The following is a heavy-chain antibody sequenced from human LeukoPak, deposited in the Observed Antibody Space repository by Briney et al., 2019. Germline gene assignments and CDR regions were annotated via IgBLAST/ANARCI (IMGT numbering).Heavy chain of an antibody. J-gene: IGHJ5*02. CDR2: IYHSGST. CDR3: ARESQYSYGLNWFDP. CDR1: GGSISSYY. V-gene: IGHV4-38-2*02. D-gene: IGHD2-15*01. Sequence: PSETLSLTCSVSGGSISSYYWSWIRQPPGKGLEWIGSIYHSGSTYYNPSLKSRVTISVDTSKNQFSLKLSSVTAADTAIYYCARESQYSYGLNWFDPWGQGTLVTVSS.